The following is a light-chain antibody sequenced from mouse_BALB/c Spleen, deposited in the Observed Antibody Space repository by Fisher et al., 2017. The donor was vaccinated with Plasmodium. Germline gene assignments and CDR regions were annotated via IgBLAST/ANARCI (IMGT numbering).Light chain of an antibody. Sequence: DIVMTQSPATLSVTPGDRVSLSCRASQTISSDLHWYQQKSHESPRLLITYASQSMSGIPTRFSGSGSGTDFTLKISRVEAEDLGVYFCSQSTHLPLTFCAGIKL. CDR2: YAS. J-gene: IGKJ5*01. CDR3: SQSTHLPLT. CDR1: QTISSD. V-gene: IGKV5-43*01.